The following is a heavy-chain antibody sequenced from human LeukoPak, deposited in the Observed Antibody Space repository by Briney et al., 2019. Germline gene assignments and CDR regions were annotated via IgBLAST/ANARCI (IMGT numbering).Heavy chain of an antibody. V-gene: IGHV1-8*03. J-gene: IGHJ5*02. Sequence: ASVKVSCKASGYTFTSYDINWVRQATGQGLEWMGWMNPNSGNTGYAQKFQGRVTITRNTSISTAYMELSSLRSEDTAVYYCARGDCGDYVPENWFDPWGQGTLVTVSS. CDR3: ARGDCGDYVPENWFDP. CDR1: GYTFTSYD. CDR2: MNPNSGNT. D-gene: IGHD4-17*01.